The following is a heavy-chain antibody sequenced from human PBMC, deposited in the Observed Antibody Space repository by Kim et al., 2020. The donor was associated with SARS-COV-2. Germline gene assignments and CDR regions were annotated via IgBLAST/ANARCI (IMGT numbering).Heavy chain of an antibody. Sequence: GGSLRLSCTASGFTFGDYAMSWVRQAPGKGLEWVGFIRSKAYGGTTEYAASVKGRFTISRDDSKSIAYLQMNSLKTEDTAVYYCTRSRDCSSTSCYDYYYYGMDVWGQGTTVTVSS. D-gene: IGHD2-2*01. V-gene: IGHV3-49*04. CDR3: TRSRDCSSTSCYDYYYYGMDV. CDR1: GFTFGDYA. J-gene: IGHJ6*02. CDR2: IRSKAYGGTT.